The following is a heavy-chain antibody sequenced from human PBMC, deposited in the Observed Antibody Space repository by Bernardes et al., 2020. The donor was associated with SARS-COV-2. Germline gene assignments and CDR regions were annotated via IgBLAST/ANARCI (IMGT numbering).Heavy chain of an antibody. Sequence: ASVKVSCKASGYTFTGYYMHWVRQAPGQGLEWMGWINPNSGGTNYAQKFQGRVTMTRDTSISTAYMELSRLRSDDTAVYYCARGGYEGYSPPTRRFGEPYNWFDPWGQGTLVTVSS. D-gene: IGHD2-21*01. V-gene: IGHV1-2*02. CDR2: INPNSGGT. CDR1: GYTFTGYY. J-gene: IGHJ5*02. CDR3: ARGGYEGYSPPTRRFGEPYNWFDP.